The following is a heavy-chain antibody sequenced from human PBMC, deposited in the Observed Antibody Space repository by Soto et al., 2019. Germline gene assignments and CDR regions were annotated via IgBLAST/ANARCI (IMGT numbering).Heavy chain of an antibody. CDR1: GFTFSSYW. V-gene: IGHV3-74*01. CDR2: INSDGSST. Sequence: EVQLVESGGGLVQPGGSLRLSCAASGFTFSSYWMHWVRQAPGKGLVWVSRINSDGSSTSYADSVKGRFTISRDNAKNTLYLQMNSLRAEDTAVYYCARGPRLWFGEFIGQYYYYYMDVWGKGTTVTVSS. CDR3: ARGPRLWFGEFIGQYYYYYMDV. J-gene: IGHJ6*03. D-gene: IGHD3-10*01.